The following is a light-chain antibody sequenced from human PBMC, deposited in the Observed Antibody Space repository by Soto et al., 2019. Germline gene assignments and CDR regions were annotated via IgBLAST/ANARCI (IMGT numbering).Light chain of an antibody. Sequence: SLTQPASVSGSPGQSSTISCTGTTSDVGGYNYVSWYQQHPGKAPKLMIYEVSNRPSGVSNRFSGSKSGNTASLTISGLQAEDEADYYCSSYTSSSTLVFGTGTKVTVL. CDR3: SSYTSSSTLV. CDR2: EVS. CDR1: TSDVGGYNY. V-gene: IGLV2-14*01. J-gene: IGLJ1*01.